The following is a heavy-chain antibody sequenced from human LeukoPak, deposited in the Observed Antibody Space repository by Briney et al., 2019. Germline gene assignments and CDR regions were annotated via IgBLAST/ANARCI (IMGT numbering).Heavy chain of an antibody. Sequence: SETLSLTCTVSGASLTTDTYYWGWIRQPPGKGLEWIGSISNSGTTYSNPSLKNRVFISRDTSRNQFSLSLIAVTAADTAVYYCARRPHEVTSSLDIDYWGKGTRVTVSS. J-gene: IGHJ4*02. V-gene: IGHV4-39*01. CDR3: ARRPHEVTSSLDIDY. CDR2: ISNSGTT. D-gene: IGHD2-21*02. CDR1: GASLTTDTYY.